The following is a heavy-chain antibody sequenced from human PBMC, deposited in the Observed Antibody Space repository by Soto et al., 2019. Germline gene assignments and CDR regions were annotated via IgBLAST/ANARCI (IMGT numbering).Heavy chain of an antibody. Sequence: VKVSCKASGGTFSSYAISWVRQAPGQGLEWMGGIIPIFGTANYAQKFQGRVTITADESTSTAYMELSSLRSEDTAVYYCARGINGGYKKVYYYYYGMDVWGQGT. CDR3: ARGINGGYKKVYYYYYGMDV. CDR2: IIPIFGTA. CDR1: GGTFSSYA. D-gene: IGHD4-17*01. V-gene: IGHV1-69*01. J-gene: IGHJ6*02.